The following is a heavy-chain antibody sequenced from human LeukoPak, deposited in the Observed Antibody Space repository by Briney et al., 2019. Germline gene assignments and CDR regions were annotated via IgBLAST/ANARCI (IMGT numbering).Heavy chain of an antibody. CDR1: GFTFSSYG. Sequence: AGGSLRLSCAASGFTFSSYGMHWVRQAPGKGLEWVAVIWYDGSNKYYADSVKGRFTISRDNSKNTLYLQMNSLRAEDTAVYYCAREEFSDFVPYFDYWGQGTLLTVSS. V-gene: IGHV3-33*01. CDR3: AREEFSDFVPYFDY. D-gene: IGHD2-21*02. J-gene: IGHJ4*02. CDR2: IWYDGSNK.